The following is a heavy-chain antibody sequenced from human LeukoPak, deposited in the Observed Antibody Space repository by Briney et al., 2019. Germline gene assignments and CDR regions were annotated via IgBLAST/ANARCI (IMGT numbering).Heavy chain of an antibody. Sequence: ASVKVSCKASGYTFTSYYMHWVRQAPGQGLEWMGIINPSGGSTSYAQKFQGRVTMTRDTSTSTVYMELSSLRSEDTAVYYCARDLGEMATILTMGPVEYWGQGTLVTVSS. J-gene: IGHJ4*02. CDR1: GYTFTSYY. CDR3: ARDLGEMATILTMGPVEY. CDR2: INPSGGST. V-gene: IGHV1-46*01. D-gene: IGHD5-24*01.